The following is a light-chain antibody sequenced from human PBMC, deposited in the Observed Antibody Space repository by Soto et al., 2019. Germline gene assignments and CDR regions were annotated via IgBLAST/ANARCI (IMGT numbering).Light chain of an antibody. CDR2: GAS. V-gene: IGKV3-11*01. J-gene: IGKJ5*01. CDR1: QSVADN. Sequence: ELVMTQSPATLSVSPGERVTVSCRSSQSVADNLAWFQQKPGQGPRLLIYGASTRATGIPARFSGSGSGTDFTLTISSLEPEDFAVYYCQQRSIWPITFGQGTRLEI. CDR3: QQRSIWPIT.